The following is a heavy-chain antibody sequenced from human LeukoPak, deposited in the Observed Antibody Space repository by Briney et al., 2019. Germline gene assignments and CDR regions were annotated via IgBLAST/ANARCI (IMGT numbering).Heavy chain of an antibody. CDR1: GFTFSSYL. CDR2: INSDGSST. D-gene: IGHD3-22*01. CDR3: AREDYYDSSGYFDY. Sequence: GGSLRLSCAAPGFTFSSYLMHWVRQVPGKGLVWVSRINSDGSSTNYADSVKGRFTISRDNAKNTLYLQMNSLRAEDTAVYYCAREDYYDSSGYFDYWGQGTLVTVSS. J-gene: IGHJ4*02. V-gene: IGHV3-74*01.